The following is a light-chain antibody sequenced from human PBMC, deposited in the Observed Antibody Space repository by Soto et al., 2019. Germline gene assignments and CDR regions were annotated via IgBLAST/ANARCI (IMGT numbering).Light chain of an antibody. V-gene: IGKV3-15*01. CDR3: QQYNNWPLT. J-gene: IGKJ4*01. CDR2: GAS. CDR1: QSVSIN. Sequence: EVVMTLSPATLSVSLGDIGSLSCSASQSVSINLAWYQHKPGQAPRLLIYGASTRATGIPARFSGSGSGTEFTLTISSLQSEDFAVYSCQQYNNWPLTFGGGIKVDSK.